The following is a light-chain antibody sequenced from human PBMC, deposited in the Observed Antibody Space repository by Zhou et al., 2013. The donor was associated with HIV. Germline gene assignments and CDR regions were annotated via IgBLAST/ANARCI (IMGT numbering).Light chain of an antibody. Sequence: DIQMTQSPSTLSASVGDRVTITCRASQSISSWLAWYQQKPGKAPKVLIYKASSLESGVPSRFSGSGSGTEFTLTVSSLQPDDFATYYCQQYYSYSLTFGLGTKVEIK. J-gene: IGKJ1*01. CDR2: KAS. V-gene: IGKV1-5*03. CDR1: QSISSW. CDR3: QQYYSYSLT.